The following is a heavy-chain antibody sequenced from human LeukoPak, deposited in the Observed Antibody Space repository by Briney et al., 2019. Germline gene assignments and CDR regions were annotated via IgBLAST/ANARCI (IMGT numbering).Heavy chain of an antibody. CDR1: GFTFSSYS. Sequence: GGSLGLSCAASGFTFSSYSMNWVRQAPGKGLEWVSSISSSSSYIYYADSVKGRLTISRDNAKNSLYLQMNSLRAEDTAVYYCARIWFGELRVGMDVWGKGTTVTVSS. V-gene: IGHV3-21*01. CDR3: ARIWFGELRVGMDV. D-gene: IGHD3-10*01. CDR2: ISSSSSYI. J-gene: IGHJ6*04.